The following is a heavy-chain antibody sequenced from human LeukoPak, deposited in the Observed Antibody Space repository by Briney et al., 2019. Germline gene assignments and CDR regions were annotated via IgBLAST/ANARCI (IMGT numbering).Heavy chain of an antibody. D-gene: IGHD5-12*01. CDR3: ARGGRSSWLGFDY. Sequence: ASVKVSYKASRYTFTSYVISWVPQAPGQGLKWMGWINPYNGNTNYAQKLQGRVTMNTDTSTSTAYMELRRLRSDDTAVYFCARGGRSSWLGFDYWGQGTLVTVSS. J-gene: IGHJ4*02. CDR2: INPYNGNT. V-gene: IGHV1-18*01. CDR1: RYTFTSYV.